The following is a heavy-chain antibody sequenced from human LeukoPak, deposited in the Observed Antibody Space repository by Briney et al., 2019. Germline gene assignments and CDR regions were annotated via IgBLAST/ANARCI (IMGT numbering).Heavy chain of an antibody. CDR1: GFTFSSSG. V-gene: IGHV3-23*01. D-gene: IGHD3-10*01. Sequence: WGSLRLSCAASGFTFSSSGMTWVRQAPGKGLEWVAAISGSAGSTQYADAVKGRFTISRDNSKNTIHLQMDSLRADDTAVYYCAKEVGYYGLGRFPDWGQGTLVTVSS. CDR3: AKEVGYYGLGRFPD. CDR2: ISGSAGST. J-gene: IGHJ4*02.